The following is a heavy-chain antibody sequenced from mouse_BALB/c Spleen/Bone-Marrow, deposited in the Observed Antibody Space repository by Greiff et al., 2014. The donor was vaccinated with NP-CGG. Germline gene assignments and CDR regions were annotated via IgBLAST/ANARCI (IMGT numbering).Heavy chain of an antibody. CDR2: ISSGGHYT. CDR3: SKDGGYDYSYYFDY. CDR1: GFTFSSYS. J-gene: IGHJ2*01. Sequence: EVNVVESGGGLVKPGGSLKLSCAASGFTFSSYSMSWVHQTPEKRLEWVATISSGGHYTYYPDSVKGRFTISRDNAKNTLYLQMSSLKSEDTAMYYCSKDGGYDYSYYFDYWGQGTTLTVSS. D-gene: IGHD2-4*01. V-gene: IGHV5-6-4*01.